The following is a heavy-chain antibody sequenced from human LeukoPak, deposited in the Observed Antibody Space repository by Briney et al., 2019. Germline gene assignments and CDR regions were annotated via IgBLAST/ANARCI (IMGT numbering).Heavy chain of an antibody. CDR2: ISSSGNTI. CDR3: ARGPSIAARYDAFDI. D-gene: IGHD6-6*01. CDR1: EFTFTSYE. J-gene: IGHJ3*02. V-gene: IGHV3-48*03. Sequence: GGSLRLSCAASEFTFTSYELNWVRQAPGKGLEWVSYISSSGNTISYADSVKGQFTISRDNAKNSLYLQVISLRAEDTAVYYCARGPSIAARYDAFDIWGQGTMVTVSS.